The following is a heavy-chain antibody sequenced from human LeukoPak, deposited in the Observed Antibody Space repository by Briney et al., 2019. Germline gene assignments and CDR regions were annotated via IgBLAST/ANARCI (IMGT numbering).Heavy chain of an antibody. V-gene: IGHV4-39*07. CDR1: GDSIGTGSYY. D-gene: IGHD1-14*01. Sequence: SETLSLTCTVSGDSIGTGSYYWGWIRQSPGKGLEWIGSIYYSGSTYYNPSLKSRVTISLDTSKNQFSLKLSSVTAADTAVYYCAIDVTGSFDYWGQETLVTVSS. CDR2: IYYSGST. J-gene: IGHJ4*02. CDR3: AIDVTGSFDY.